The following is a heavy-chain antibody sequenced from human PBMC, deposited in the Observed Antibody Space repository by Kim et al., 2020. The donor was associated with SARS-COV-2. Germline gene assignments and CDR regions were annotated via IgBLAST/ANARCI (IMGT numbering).Heavy chain of an antibody. J-gene: IGHJ4*02. Sequence: YSQKFQGRVTITRDTSASTAYMELSSLRSEDTAVYYCASHAGIAVAAIDYWGQGTLVTVSS. V-gene: IGHV1-3*01. D-gene: IGHD6-19*01. CDR3: ASHAGIAVAAIDY.